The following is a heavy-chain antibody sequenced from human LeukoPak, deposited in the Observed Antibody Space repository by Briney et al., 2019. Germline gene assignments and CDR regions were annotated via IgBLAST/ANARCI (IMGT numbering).Heavy chain of an antibody. Sequence: PSETLSLSCTVSGGSITNSSYYWGWIRQSPGKGLGWIGSIYYSGTTYYNPSLKSPFTISLDTSRNQFSLMLSSVTAADTAVYYCARDPVDYGGNGRSHYFDYWGQGTLVTVSS. J-gene: IGHJ4*02. V-gene: IGHV4-39*07. CDR3: ARDPVDYGGNGRSHYFDY. D-gene: IGHD4-23*01. CDR1: GGSITNSSYY. CDR2: IYYSGTT.